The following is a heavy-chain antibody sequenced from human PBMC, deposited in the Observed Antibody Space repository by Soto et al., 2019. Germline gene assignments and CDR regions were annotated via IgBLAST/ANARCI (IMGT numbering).Heavy chain of an antibody. V-gene: IGHV4-31*03. CDR3: AREAVDVDTAMVVDY. J-gene: IGHJ4*02. D-gene: IGHD5-18*01. CDR2: IYYSGST. CDR1: GGSDSIGGEY. Sequence: PSQSLSLACTVSGGSDSIGGEYCSWIRQHPGKGLEWIGYIYYSGSTYYNPSLKSRVTISVDTSKNQFSLKLSSVTAADTAVYYCAREAVDVDTAMVVDYWGQGTLVTVSS.